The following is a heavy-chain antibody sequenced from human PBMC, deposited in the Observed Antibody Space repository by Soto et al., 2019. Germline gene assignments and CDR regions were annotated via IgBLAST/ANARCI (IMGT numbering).Heavy chain of an antibody. D-gene: IGHD3-10*01. J-gene: IGHJ5*02. CDR2: IIPIFGTA. CDR3: ARQITMAKNWFDP. CDR1: GGTFSSYA. V-gene: IGHV1-69*13. Sequence: SVKPSCKASGGTFSSYAISWVRQAPGQGLEWMGGIIPIFGTANYAQKFQGRVTITADESTSTAYMELSSLRSEDTAVYYCARQITMAKNWFDPWGQGTLVTVSS.